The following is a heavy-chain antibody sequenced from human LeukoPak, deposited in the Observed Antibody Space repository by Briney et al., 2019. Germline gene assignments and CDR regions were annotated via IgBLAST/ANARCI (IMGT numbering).Heavy chain of an antibody. J-gene: IGHJ5*02. V-gene: IGHV4-30-4*01. CDR3: ARPYYYDSRIDP. Sequence: SETLSLTCTVSGVSISSGDYYWSWIRQPPGKGLEWIGYMYYSGSTYYNPSLKSRVTISADTSKNQFSLKLSSVTAADTAVYHCARPYYYDSRIDPWGQGTLVTVSS. D-gene: IGHD3-22*01. CDR2: MYYSGST. CDR1: GVSISSGDYY.